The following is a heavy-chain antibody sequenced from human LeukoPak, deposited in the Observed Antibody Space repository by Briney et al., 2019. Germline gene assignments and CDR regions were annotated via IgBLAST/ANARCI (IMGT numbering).Heavy chain of an antibody. Sequence: GGSLRLSCAASGFSFSDSYMNWVRQAPGKGLEWVSSISSSSSYIYYADSVKGRFTISRDNAKNSLYLQMNSLGAEDTAVYYCASRGLRLGELSFYYFDYWGQGTLVTVSS. CDR3: ASRGLRLGELSFYYFDY. D-gene: IGHD3-16*02. J-gene: IGHJ4*02. CDR2: ISSSSSYI. CDR1: GFSFSDSY. V-gene: IGHV3-21*01.